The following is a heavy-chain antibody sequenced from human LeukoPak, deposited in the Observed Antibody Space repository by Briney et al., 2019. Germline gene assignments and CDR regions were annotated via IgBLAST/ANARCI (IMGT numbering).Heavy chain of an antibody. Sequence: GGSLRLSCAASGFTFDDYGMSWVRQAPGKGLEWVSGINWNGGSTGYADSVKGRFTISRDNAKNSLYLQMNSLRAEDMALYYCAKDRSGYYDSSGTIDYWGQGTLVTVSS. CDR1: GFTFDDYG. CDR3: AKDRSGYYDSSGTIDY. D-gene: IGHD3-22*01. V-gene: IGHV3-20*04. J-gene: IGHJ4*02. CDR2: INWNGGST.